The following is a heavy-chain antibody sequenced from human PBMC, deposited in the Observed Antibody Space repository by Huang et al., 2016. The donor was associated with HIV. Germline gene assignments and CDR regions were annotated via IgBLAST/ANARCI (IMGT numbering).Heavy chain of an antibody. V-gene: IGHV3-30*03. Sequence: QGQLVESGGGVVQPGRSLRLSCAASGFSFTSYDMKWVRQVPGKGLDWVSFVLKYGNEKYYADSVKGRFTIARDNFKNTLYRQMNSLRTGDTAVYFCLPAGHVSHYYYMDVWGKGTTVIVSS. J-gene: IGHJ6*03. CDR2: VLKYGNEK. CDR3: LPAGHVSHYYYMDV. CDR1: GFSFTSYD.